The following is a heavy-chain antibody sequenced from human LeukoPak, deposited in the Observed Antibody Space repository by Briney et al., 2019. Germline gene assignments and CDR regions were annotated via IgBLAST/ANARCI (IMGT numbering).Heavy chain of an antibody. Sequence: GGSLRLSCAASGFTFDDYAMHWVRQTPGKGLEWVSGISWNSGSIGYADSVKGRFTISRDNAKNSLYLEMNSLRAEDTALYYCAKDTSISPVPPRFDYWGQGSLVSVST. CDR1: GFTFDDYA. D-gene: IGHD2/OR15-2a*01. CDR3: AKDTSISPVPPRFDY. CDR2: ISWNSGSI. V-gene: IGHV3-9*01. J-gene: IGHJ4*02.